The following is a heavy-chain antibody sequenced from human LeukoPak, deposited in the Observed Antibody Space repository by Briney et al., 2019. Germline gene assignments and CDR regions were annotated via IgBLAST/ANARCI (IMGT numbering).Heavy chain of an antibody. CDR2: INHSGST. CDR3: ARGAGYCSSTSCYAGGLDY. CDR1: GGSISSSSYY. D-gene: IGHD2-2*01. Sequence: SETLSLTCTVSGGSISSSSYYWSWIRQPPGKGLEWIGEINHSGSTNYNPSLKSRVTISVDTSKNQFSLKLSSVTAADTAVYYCARGAGYCSSTSCYAGGLDYWGQGTLVTVSS. J-gene: IGHJ4*02. V-gene: IGHV4-39*07.